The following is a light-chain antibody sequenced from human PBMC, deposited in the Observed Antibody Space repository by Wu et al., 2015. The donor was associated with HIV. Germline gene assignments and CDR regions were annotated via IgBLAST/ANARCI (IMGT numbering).Light chain of an antibody. CDR3: QQYGSSPPYS. CDR1: HSIDRS. CDR2: DAS. Sequence: VLTQSPVILSLSPGERATLSCRASHSIDRSVAWYQQRPGQSPRLLIYDASTRATDIPARFRGGGSGTDFTLTISSLDPEDFAVYYCQQYGSSPPYSFGPGTKLEIK. J-gene: IGKJ2*03. V-gene: IGKV3-20*01.